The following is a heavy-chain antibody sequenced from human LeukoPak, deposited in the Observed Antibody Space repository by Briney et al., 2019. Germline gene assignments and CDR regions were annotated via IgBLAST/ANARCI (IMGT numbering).Heavy chain of an antibody. Sequence: SDTLSLTCTVSGGSISSSSYYWGWIRQPPGKGLEWFGSIYYSGSTFYNPSLKSRVTISVDTSKNQFSLKLSSVTAADTAVYYCARQHGGAGLVGATGPGGNYYYYYGMDVWGQGTTVTVSS. V-gene: IGHV4-39*01. D-gene: IGHD1-26*01. CDR3: ARQHGGAGLVGATGPGGNYYYYYGMDV. CDR2: IYYSGST. CDR1: GGSISSSSYY. J-gene: IGHJ6*02.